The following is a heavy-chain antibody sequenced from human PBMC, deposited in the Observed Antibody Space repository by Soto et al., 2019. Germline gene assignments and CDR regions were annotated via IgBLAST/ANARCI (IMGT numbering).Heavy chain of an antibody. V-gene: IGHV3-23*01. CDR2: ISGGGGIT. D-gene: IGHD3-10*01. J-gene: IGHJ6*02. CDR3: AKALGPYYYYGMDV. Sequence: EVQLLESGGGLVQPGGSLRLSCAASGLTFSSYAMSWVRQAPGKGRAWVSIISGGGGITYSPDSVKGRFTISRDNSKNTRYLQMNSLRAEDTAVYYCAKALGPYYYYGMDVWGQGTTVTVSS. CDR1: GLTFSSYA.